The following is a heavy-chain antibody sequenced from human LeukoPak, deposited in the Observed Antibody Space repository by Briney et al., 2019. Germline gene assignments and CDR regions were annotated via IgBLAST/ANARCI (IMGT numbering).Heavy chain of an antibody. CDR2: ISGSGGST. CDR1: RFTFSSYA. J-gene: IGHJ4*02. CDR3: ARTPRADASYYFDY. V-gene: IGHV3-23*01. D-gene: IGHD1-1*01. Sequence: GGSLRLSCAASRFTFSSYAMSWVRQAPGKGLEWVPAISGSGGSTFYADSVKGRFTISRDNSKNTLYLQMSSLRADDTAVYYCARTPRADASYYFDYWGQGTLVTVSS.